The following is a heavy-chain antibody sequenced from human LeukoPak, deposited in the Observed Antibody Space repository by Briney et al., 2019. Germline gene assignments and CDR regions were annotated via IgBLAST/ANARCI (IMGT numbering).Heavy chain of an antibody. Sequence: GASVKVSCKASGYTFTSYYIHWVRRAPGQGLQWMGIINPSVGSTTYAQRFQGRVTMTRDTSTSTVYMELSSLRSEDTAVYYCARGVVVHEYTYGTFDYWGQGTLVTVSS. V-gene: IGHV1-46*01. J-gene: IGHJ4*02. D-gene: IGHD5-18*01. CDR2: INPSVGST. CDR3: ARGVVVHEYTYGTFDY. CDR1: GYTFTSYY.